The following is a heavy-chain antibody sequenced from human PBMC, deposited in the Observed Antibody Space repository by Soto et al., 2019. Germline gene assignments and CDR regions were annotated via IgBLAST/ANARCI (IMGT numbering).Heavy chain of an antibody. J-gene: IGHJ4*02. CDR3: AHRSYSSGWFFDY. Sequence: SGPTLVNPTQTLTLPCTFSGFSLSTSEVGVGWIRQPPGEALEWLALIYWDDDKRYSPSLKSRLSITKDTAKNQVVLTLSNVDPVDTATYYCAHRSYSSGWFFDYWGRGTLVTVSS. CDR1: GFSLSTSEVG. V-gene: IGHV2-5*02. D-gene: IGHD6-19*01. CDR2: IYWDDDK.